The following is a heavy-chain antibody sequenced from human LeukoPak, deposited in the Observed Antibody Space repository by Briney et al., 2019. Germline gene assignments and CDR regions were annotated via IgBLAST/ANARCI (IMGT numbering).Heavy chain of an antibody. CDR2: IYYSGSA. D-gene: IGHD3-22*01. Sequence: PSQTLSLTCAVSGGSISSGGYYWSWIRQYPGKGLEWIGYIYYSGSASYNPSLKGRVTISVDTSKNHFSLKLSSVTAADTAVFYCARGNRYYSDGRGGNHAFDIWGQGTVVTVSS. CDR1: GGSISSGGYY. V-gene: IGHV4-31*11. CDR3: ARGNRYYSDGRGGNHAFDI. J-gene: IGHJ3*02.